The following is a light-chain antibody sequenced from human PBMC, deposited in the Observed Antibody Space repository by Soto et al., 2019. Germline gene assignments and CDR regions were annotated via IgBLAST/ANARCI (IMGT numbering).Light chain of an antibody. J-gene: IGKJ5*01. CDR1: QTVSSS. Sequence: EIVLTQSPGTLSLSPGERATLSCRASQTVSSSLAWYQQKPGQAPRLLIYGASTRATGIPDRFSGSGSGTDFTLTISSLEPEDFAVYYCQQRSNWYTFGQGTRLEIK. CDR2: GAS. V-gene: IGKV3-11*01. CDR3: QQRSNWYT.